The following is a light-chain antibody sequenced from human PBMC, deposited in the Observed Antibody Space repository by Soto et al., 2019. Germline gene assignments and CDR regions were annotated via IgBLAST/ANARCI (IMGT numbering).Light chain of an antibody. J-gene: IGKJ3*01. CDR1: QSVSSY. V-gene: IGKV3-11*01. Sequence: EIVLTQSPATLSLSPGERATLSCRASQSVSSYLAWYQQKPGQAPRLLIYDACNRATGIPARFSGSGSGTDFTLTISSLEPEDFAVYYCQQRSNWPPGFTFGPGTKVDIK. CDR3: QQRSNWPPGFT. CDR2: DAC.